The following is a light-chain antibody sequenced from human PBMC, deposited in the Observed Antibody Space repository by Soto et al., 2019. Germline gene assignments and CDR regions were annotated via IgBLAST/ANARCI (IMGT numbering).Light chain of an antibody. V-gene: IGKV1-39*01. Sequence: DIQMTQSPSSLSASVGDRVTITCRAGRSISSYLNWYHQKPGKAPKLLIYAASTLQSGVPSRFSGYGSGTDFTLTITSLQPDDFATYYCQQSYSTPWTFGQGTKVEIK. J-gene: IGKJ1*01. CDR3: QQSYSTPWT. CDR1: RSISSY. CDR2: AAS.